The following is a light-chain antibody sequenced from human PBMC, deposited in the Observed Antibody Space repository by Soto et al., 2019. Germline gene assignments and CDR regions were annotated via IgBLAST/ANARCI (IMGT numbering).Light chain of an antibody. J-gene: IGKJ2*01. V-gene: IGKV1-39*01. CDR2: ATS. Sequence: DIQMTQSPSSLSASVGDRVTITCRASQRISSYLNWYQQKPGKAPKLLIYATSSLQSGVPSRFSASGSGTDFTLTISGLQSEDFATYYCQQSYSTPYTLGQGTKLEIK. CDR1: QRISSY. CDR3: QQSYSTPYT.